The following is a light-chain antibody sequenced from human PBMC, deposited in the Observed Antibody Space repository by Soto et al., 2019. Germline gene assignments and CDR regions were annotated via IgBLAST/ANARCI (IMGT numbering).Light chain of an antibody. CDR2: RAS. CDR3: QQYSSYWT. V-gene: IGKV1-5*03. CDR1: QSVASW. J-gene: IGKJ1*01. Sequence: DVQLTQSPSTPSASLGDRSSITFRASQSVASWLAWYQQKPGKPPKLLISRASSSESGVPSRFSGSGSGTEFTLIISSLQPDDSATYYCQQYSSYWTFGQGTKVDIK.